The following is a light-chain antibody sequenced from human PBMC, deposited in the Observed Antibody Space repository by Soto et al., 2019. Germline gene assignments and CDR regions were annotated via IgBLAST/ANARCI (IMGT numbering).Light chain of an antibody. J-gene: IGKJ4*01. V-gene: IGKV1-33*01. CDR1: QDIGIY. Sequence: DIPMTQSPSSLSASVGDRVTITCQASQDIGIYLHRYQQKPGKAPKLLIYDASNLEIGVPSRFSGSGSGTDFTLTISSLQPEDYATYYCQYYNSLPVTFGGGTKMEIK. CDR3: QYYNSLPVT. CDR2: DAS.